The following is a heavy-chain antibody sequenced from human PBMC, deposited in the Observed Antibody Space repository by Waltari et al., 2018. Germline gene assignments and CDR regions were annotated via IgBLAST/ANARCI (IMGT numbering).Heavy chain of an antibody. D-gene: IGHD1-26*01. CDR3: VRRRGANLFDP. Sequence: EVQLVQSGAEVKKPGESLKISCKGSGYSFSTYWIGWVRQMPGKGLEWMGIRFPGDSDTRYSPSFQGQVTISADQSISTVYLQWNSLKASDTAMYYCVRRRGANLFDPWGQGTLVTVSS. CDR1: GYSFSTYW. V-gene: IGHV5-51*01. J-gene: IGHJ5*02. CDR2: RFPGDSDT.